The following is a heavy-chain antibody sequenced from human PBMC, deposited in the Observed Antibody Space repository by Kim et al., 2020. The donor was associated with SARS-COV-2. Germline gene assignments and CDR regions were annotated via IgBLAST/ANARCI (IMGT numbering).Heavy chain of an antibody. CDR3: ARVIVGPMRYIDY. Sequence: YAESVKGRFTVSRDNSKGTHSLQMRSLRVEDSSVYYCARVIVGPMRYIDYWGLGTLVTVSS. D-gene: IGHD1-26*01. V-gene: IGHV3-23*01. J-gene: IGHJ4*02.